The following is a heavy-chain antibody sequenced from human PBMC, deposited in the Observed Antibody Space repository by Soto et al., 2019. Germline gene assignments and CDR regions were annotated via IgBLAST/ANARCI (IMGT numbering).Heavy chain of an antibody. Sequence: QVQLVESGGGVVQPGRSLRLSCAASGFTFSSYAMHWVRQAPGKGLEWVAVISYDGSNKYYADSVKARFTISRDNSKNTLXXQXNXXRAEDTAVYYCARDLSYGDYGVRLVWDYYYYGMDVWGQGTTVTVSS. V-gene: IGHV3-30-3*01. CDR3: ARDLSYGDYGVRLVWDYYYYGMDV. CDR1: GFTFSSYA. D-gene: IGHD4-17*01. J-gene: IGHJ6*02. CDR2: ISYDGSNK.